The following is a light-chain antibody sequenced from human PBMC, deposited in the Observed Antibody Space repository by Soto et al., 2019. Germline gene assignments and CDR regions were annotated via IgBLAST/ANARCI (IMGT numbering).Light chain of an antibody. Sequence: QPVLTQPPSASASLGASVTLTCTLSSGYSNYTVDWYQQRPGKGPRFVMRVGTGGIVGSKGDGIPDRFSVLGSGLNRYLTIKNIQEEDESDYHCGADHGSGSNFVYVFGTGTQLPVL. J-gene: IGLJ1*01. CDR3: GADHGSGSNFVYV. CDR2: VGTGGIVG. CDR1: SGYSNYT. V-gene: IGLV9-49*01.